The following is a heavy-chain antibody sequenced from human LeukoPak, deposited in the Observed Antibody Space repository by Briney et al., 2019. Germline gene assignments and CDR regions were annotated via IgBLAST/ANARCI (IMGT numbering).Heavy chain of an antibody. D-gene: IGHD3-3*01. CDR3: AKQKSNYDFWSGSDVNWFDP. CDR2: IYSRGST. V-gene: IGHV3-53*01. J-gene: IGHJ5*02. Sequence: GGSLRLSCAASGFTVSSNYMSWVRQAPGKGLEWVSVIYSRGSTYYADSVKGRFTISRDNSKNTLYLQMNSLRAEDTAVYYCAKQKSNYDFWSGSDVNWFDPWGQGTLVTVSS. CDR1: GFTVSSNY.